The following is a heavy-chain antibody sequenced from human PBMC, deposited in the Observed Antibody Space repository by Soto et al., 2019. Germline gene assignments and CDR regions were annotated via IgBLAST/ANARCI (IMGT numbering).Heavy chain of an antibody. CDR3: ARGRGYSSSWSIYYFDF. Sequence: GGSLRLSCGASGFTFSSHGMHWVRQAPGKGLEWVAVIRYDGSNKYYADSVKGRFTISRDNSKNTLYLQMNSLRAEDTAVYYCARGRGYSSSWSIYYFDFWGQGTQVTVSS. V-gene: IGHV3-33*01. D-gene: IGHD6-13*01. J-gene: IGHJ4*02. CDR1: GFTFSSHG. CDR2: IRYDGSNK.